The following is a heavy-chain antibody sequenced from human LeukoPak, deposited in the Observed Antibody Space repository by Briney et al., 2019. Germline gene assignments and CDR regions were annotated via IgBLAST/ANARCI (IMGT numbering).Heavy chain of an antibody. V-gene: IGHV4-39*01. CDR1: GVSISSSSYY. CDR3: ARHTWYQLLSGWFDP. J-gene: IGHJ5*02. D-gene: IGHD2-2*01. CDR2: IYYSGST. Sequence: SETLSLTCTVSGVSISSSSYYWGWIRQPPGKGLEWIGSIYYSGSTYYNPSLKSRVTISVDTSKNQFSLKLSSVTAADTAVYYCARHTWYQLLSGWFDPWGQGTLVTVSS.